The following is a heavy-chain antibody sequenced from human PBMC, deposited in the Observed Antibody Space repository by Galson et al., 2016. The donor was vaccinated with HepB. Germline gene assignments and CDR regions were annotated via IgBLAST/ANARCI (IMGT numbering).Heavy chain of an antibody. D-gene: IGHD5-12*01. Sequence: SLRLSCEASGFTFSTFGMHWVRQAPGKGLEWVGLVYYDGSNKYYADSVKGRFPISRDNSNNTLYLQMTSLGAEDTAVYYCAIGRWIMDVCGQGTTVTVSS. V-gene: IGHV3-33*01. CDR1: GFTFSTFG. CDR3: AIGRWIMDV. CDR2: VYYDGSNK. J-gene: IGHJ6*02.